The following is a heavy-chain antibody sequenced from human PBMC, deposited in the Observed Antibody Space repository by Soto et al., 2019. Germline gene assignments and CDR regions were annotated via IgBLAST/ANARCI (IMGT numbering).Heavy chain of an antibody. CDR3: AREGALLKWFDP. V-gene: IGHV3-23*01. Sequence: GGSLRLSCAASGFTFSSYAMSWVHQAPGKGLEWVSAISGSGGTTNYADSVKGRFTISRDNSKNTLFLQMNSLRAEDTSAYYCAREGALLKWFDPWGQGTLVTVSS. CDR1: GFTFSSYA. CDR2: ISGSGGTT. J-gene: IGHJ5*02. D-gene: IGHD3-16*01.